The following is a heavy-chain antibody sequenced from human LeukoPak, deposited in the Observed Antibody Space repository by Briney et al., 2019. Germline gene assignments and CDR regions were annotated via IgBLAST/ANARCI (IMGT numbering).Heavy chain of an antibody. CDR3: TRVESAATRDN. CDR1: GFTFREHG. V-gene: IGHV3-74*01. D-gene: IGHD1-1*01. CDR2: MSADISST. Sequence: GRSLRLSCAVSGFTFREHGTNWVRQSPGHGLMWFSRMSADISSTTYAASVKGRFTISRDKAKNKLYLQMNTLRAEDTAVYYCTRVESAATRDNWGQGTLVTVSS. J-gene: IGHJ4*02.